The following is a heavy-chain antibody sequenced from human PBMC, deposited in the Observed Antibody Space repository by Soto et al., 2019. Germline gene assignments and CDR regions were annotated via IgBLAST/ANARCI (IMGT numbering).Heavy chain of an antibody. V-gene: IGHV3-23*01. Sequence: EVQLLESGGGLVQPGGSLRLSCAASGFTFSSYAMSWVRQAPGKGLEWVSAISGSGGSTYSADSVKGLFTISRNNSKNTLYLQMNSLRAEDTAVYYCARIGYCSSTSCYVRYGQIFDYWGQGTLVTVSS. CDR3: ARIGYCSSTSCYVRYGQIFDY. J-gene: IGHJ4*02. CDR1: GFTFSSYA. D-gene: IGHD2-2*01. CDR2: ISGSGGST.